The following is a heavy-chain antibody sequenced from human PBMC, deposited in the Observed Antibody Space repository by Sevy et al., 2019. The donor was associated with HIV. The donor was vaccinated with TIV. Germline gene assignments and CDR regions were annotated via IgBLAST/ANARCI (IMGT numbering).Heavy chain of an antibody. D-gene: IGHD2-8*01. CDR2: IYYSGST. Sequence: SETLSLTCTVSGGSISSSSYYWGWIRQPPGKGLEWIGSIYYSGSTYYNPSLKSRVTISVDTSKNQFSLKLSSMTAADTAVYYSARHRYLNGWIDPIVYWGQGTLVTVSS. CDR1: GGSISSSSYY. CDR3: ARHRYLNGWIDPIVY. V-gene: IGHV4-39*01. J-gene: IGHJ4*02.